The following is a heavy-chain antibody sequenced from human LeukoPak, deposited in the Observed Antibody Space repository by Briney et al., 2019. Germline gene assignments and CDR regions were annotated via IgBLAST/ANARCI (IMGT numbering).Heavy chain of an antibody. CDR2: ISTSGSTI. Sequence: GGSLRLSCAASGFTFSSYEMNWVRQAPGKGLEWVSYISTSGSTIYNVDSVKGRFTISRDNAKNSLYLQMNSLRAEDTAVYYCATYQYSSSWTNFDYWGQGTLVTVSS. J-gene: IGHJ4*02. D-gene: IGHD6-13*01. V-gene: IGHV3-48*03. CDR3: ATYQYSSSWTNFDY. CDR1: GFTFSSYE.